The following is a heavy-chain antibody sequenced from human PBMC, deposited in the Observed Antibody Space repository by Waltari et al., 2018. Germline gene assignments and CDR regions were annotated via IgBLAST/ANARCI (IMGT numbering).Heavy chain of an antibody. V-gene: IGHV3-53*01. J-gene: IGHJ4*02. CDR2: IYSGGST. Sequence: EVQLVESGGGLIQPGGSLSLSCAASGFTARSTYLRWVRQAPGKGLDWVSVIYSGGSTYYADSVKGRFTISRDNSKNTLYLQMNSLRAEDTAVYYCARDFGGYKSHWGQGTLVTVSS. D-gene: IGHD5-12*01. CDR3: ARDFGGYKSH. CDR1: GFTARSTY.